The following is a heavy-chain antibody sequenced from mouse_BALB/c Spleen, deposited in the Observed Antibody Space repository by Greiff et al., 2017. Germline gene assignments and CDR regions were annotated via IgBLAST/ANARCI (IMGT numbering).Heavy chain of an antibody. D-gene: IGHD1-2*01. V-gene: IGHV2-9*02. Sequence: VQGVESGPGLVAPSQSLSITCTVSGFSLTSYGVHWVRQPPGKGLEWLGVIWAGGSTNYNSALMSRLSISKDNSKSQVFLKMNSLQTDDTAMYYCASSSTATTWFAYWGQGTLVTVAA. CDR2: IWAGGST. J-gene: IGHJ3*01. CDR3: ASSSTATTWFAY. CDR1: GFSLTSYG.